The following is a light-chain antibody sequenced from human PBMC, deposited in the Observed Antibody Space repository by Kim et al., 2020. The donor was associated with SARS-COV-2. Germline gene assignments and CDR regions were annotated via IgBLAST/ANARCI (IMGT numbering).Light chain of an antibody. J-gene: IGKJ2*01. V-gene: IGKV1-39*01. CDR1: QSITNY. CDR2: AAS. Sequence: DIQMTQSPSSLSASVGDRVTITCRASQSITNYVNWYQQKPGKAPKLLIYAASNLQSGVPSRFSGSGSGTDFTLSISSLQPEDFATYYCQQSYSIMYTFGQGTNLEI. CDR3: QQSYSIMYT.